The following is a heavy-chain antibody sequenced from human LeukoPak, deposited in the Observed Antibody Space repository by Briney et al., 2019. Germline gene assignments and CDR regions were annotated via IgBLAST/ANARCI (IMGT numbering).Heavy chain of an antibody. CDR3: ARSHDHLWGNYPDY. CDR1: GGSNDSTNW. D-gene: IGHD3-16*02. Sequence: SETLSLTCDVSGGSNDSTNWWNWVRQPPGKGLEWIGGIHHDGRINYNPSLKSRVTLSVDKSKNQFSLRLNSVTAADTAMYYCARSHDHLWGNYPDYWGQGTLVTVSS. V-gene: IGHV4/OR15-8*01. J-gene: IGHJ4*02. CDR2: IHHDGRI.